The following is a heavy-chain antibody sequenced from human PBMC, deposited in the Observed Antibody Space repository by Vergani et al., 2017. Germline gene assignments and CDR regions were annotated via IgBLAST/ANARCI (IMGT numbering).Heavy chain of an antibody. D-gene: IGHD1-26*01. J-gene: IGHJ4*02. CDR3: AREGVPRCCIVGAPDF. CDR2: IKEDGTEK. Sequence: EVQLVESGGDFVQPGGSLTLSCAASGFNVGHYWMSWVRQAPGKGLEWVANIKEDGTEKYYLYSVKGRFTISRDIAENSIYLEMNSLRVEDTAVYYCAREGVPRCCIVGAPDFWGQGTQVTVSS. V-gene: IGHV3-7*01. CDR1: GFNVGHYW.